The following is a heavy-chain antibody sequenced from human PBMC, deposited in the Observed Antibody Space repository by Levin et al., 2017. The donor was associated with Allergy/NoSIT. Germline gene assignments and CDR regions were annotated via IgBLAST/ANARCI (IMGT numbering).Heavy chain of an antibody. CDR1: GFTFSNAW. CDR3: TRDGATLGAAVHVH. CDR2: IKTKTDGGTT. Sequence: GGSLRLSCAASGFTFSNAWMSWVRQAPGKGLEWVGRIKTKTDGGTTDYAAPVKGRFTISRDDSKNILYLQMNSLQTEDTALFYCTRDGATLGAAVHVHWGQGTLVTVSS. V-gene: IGHV3-15*01. J-gene: IGHJ4*02. D-gene: IGHD6-13*01.